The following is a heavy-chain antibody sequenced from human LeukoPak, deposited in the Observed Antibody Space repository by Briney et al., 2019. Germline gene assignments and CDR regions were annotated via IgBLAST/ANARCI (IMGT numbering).Heavy chain of an antibody. CDR1: GYTFTSYY. D-gene: IGHD6-19*01. CDR3: ARDPVNSSGWYSVLDY. J-gene: IGHJ4*02. CDR2: INPNSGGT. Sequence: ASVKVSCKASGYTFTSYYMHWVRQAPGQGLEWMGWINPNSGGTNYAQKFQGRVTMTRDTSISTAYMELSRLRSDDTAVYYCARDPVNSSGWYSVLDYWGQGTLVTVSS. V-gene: IGHV1-2*02.